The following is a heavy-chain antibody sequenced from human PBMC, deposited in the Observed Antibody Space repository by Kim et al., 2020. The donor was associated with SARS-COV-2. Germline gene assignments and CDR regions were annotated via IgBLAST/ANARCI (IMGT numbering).Heavy chain of an antibody. D-gene: IGHD3-3*01. J-gene: IGHJ6*03. Sequence: GGSLRLSCAASGFTFSSYWMSWVRQAPGKGLEWVANIKQDGSEKYYVDSVKGRFTISRDNAKNSLYLHMNSLRAEDTAVYYCATKYYDFWSGYSSPYYYYMDVWGKGTTVSVSS. CDR1: GFTFSSYW. CDR2: IKQDGSEK. CDR3: ATKYYDFWSGYSSPYYYYMDV. V-gene: IGHV3-7*01.